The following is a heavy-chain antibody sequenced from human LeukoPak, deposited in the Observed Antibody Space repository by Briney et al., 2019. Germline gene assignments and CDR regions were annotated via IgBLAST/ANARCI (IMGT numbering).Heavy chain of an antibody. CDR2: ISGSGGST. V-gene: IGHV3-23*01. CDR3: ASKRVVFGSSSPRGDAFDI. Sequence: PGGSLRLSCAASGFTFSSYAMSWVRQAPGKGLEWVSAISGSGGSTYYADSVKGRFTISRDNSKSTLYLQMNSLRAEDTAVYYCASKRVVFGSSSPRGDAFDIWGQGTMVTVSS. D-gene: IGHD6-6*01. J-gene: IGHJ3*02. CDR1: GFTFSSYA.